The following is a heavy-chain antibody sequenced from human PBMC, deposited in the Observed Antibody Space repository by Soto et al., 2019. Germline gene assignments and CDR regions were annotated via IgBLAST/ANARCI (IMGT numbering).Heavy chain of an antibody. J-gene: IGHJ5*02. V-gene: IGHV4-30-4*01. D-gene: IGHD3-16*02. CDR1: GGSISSGDYY. CDR3: AVLHSMRLSGLDP. Sequence: QVQLQESGPGLVKPSQTLSLTCTVSGGSISSGDYYWSWIRQPPGKGLEWIGYIYYSGSTYYNPYLTGQVTISVATSKNQFSPKLSSVTAAVAAVYYCAVLHSMRLSGLDPWGQGTVVTVSS. CDR2: IYYSGST.